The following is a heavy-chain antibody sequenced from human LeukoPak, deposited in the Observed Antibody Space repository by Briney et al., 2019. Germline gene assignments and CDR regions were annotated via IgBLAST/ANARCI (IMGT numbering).Heavy chain of an antibody. J-gene: IGHJ6*02. CDR3: AGCSGGSCYSRGKYGVDV. Sequence: GGSLRLSCAASGPSFSSYATHWVRQAPGKGLEWVAVISYDGTEKYYGDSVKGRFTISRDNSKNTLYLQMNSLRADDTAVYYCAGCSGGSCYSRGKYGVDVWGQGTTVIVSS. D-gene: IGHD2-15*01. CDR2: ISYDGTEK. V-gene: IGHV3-30-3*01. CDR1: GPSFSSYA.